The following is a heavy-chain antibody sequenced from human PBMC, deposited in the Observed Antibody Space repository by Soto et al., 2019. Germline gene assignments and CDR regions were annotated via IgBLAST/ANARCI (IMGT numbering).Heavy chain of an antibody. CDR2: ISAYNGNT. CDR3: ARDQGVVGATRKRGMDV. Sequence: QVQLVQSGAEVKKPGASVKVSCKASGYTFTSYGISWVRQAPGQGLEWMGWISAYNGNTNYAQKHQGRVTMTTDTSTSTAYMELRSLRSDDTAVYYCARDQGVVGATRKRGMDVWGQGTTVTVSS. CDR1: GYTFTSYG. D-gene: IGHD1-26*01. J-gene: IGHJ6*02. V-gene: IGHV1-18*04.